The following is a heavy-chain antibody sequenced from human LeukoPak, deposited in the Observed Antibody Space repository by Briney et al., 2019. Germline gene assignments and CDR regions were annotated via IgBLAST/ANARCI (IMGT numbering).Heavy chain of an antibody. CDR1: GFTFSEHY. CDR2: MYRGGGT. Sequence: GGSLRLSCAASGFTFSEHYMDWVRQAPGKGLEWVSVMYRGGGTSYADSVRGRFTVSRDNSKNTMYLQMNSLRAEDTAVYYCADLHDSSGYHTRGYWGQGTLVTVSS. J-gene: IGHJ4*02. D-gene: IGHD3-22*01. V-gene: IGHV3-66*01. CDR3: ADLHDSSGYHTRGY.